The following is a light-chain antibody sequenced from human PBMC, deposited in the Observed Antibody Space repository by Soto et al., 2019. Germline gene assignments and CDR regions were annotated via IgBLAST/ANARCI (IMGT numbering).Light chain of an antibody. CDR1: QSITTY. Sequence: DIQVTQSPSSLSASVGDRVEITCRASQSITTYLNWYQQKPGKAPHLVVKSASTLHDGVPSRFSGSGSGTDFALTISSLQPEDLGTYYCLQSYSIPHTFGQGTKLEIK. J-gene: IGKJ2*01. CDR3: LQSYSIPHT. CDR2: SAS. V-gene: IGKV1-39*01.